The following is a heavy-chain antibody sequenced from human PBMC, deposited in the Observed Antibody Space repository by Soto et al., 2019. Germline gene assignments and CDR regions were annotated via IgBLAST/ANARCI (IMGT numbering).Heavy chain of an antibody. J-gene: IGHJ6*02. D-gene: IGHD3-16*01. V-gene: IGHV4-30-4*01. CDR2: IFSSGTT. Sequence: SETLSLTCTVSGDSISSGNKYWSWIRQPPGKGLEWIGYIFSSGTTYYNPSLKSRLTMSLDASQNQFSLKLNSLTDADTAVYFCARVPSPFDYYYAMDVWGQGTTVTRLL. CDR3: ARVPSPFDYYYAMDV. CDR1: GDSISSGNKY.